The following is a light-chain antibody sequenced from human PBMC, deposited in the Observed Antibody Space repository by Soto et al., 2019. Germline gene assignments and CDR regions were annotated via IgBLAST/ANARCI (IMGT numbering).Light chain of an antibody. CDR2: DVS. CDR3: CSYAGSSTFV. J-gene: IGLJ2*01. V-gene: IGLV2-11*01. Sequence: QSVLTQPRSVSGSPGQSVTISCTGISSNVGVYNYVSWYQQHPGKVPKLMIFDVSKRPSGVPDRFSGSNSGNTASLTISGLQAEDEANYYCCSYAGSSTFVFGGGTQLTVL. CDR1: SSNVGVYNY.